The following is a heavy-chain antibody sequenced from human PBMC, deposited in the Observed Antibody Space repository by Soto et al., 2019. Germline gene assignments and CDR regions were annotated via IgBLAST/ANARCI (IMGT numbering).Heavy chain of an antibody. Sequence: GESLKISCKGSGYSFTSYWIGWVRQMPGKGLEWMGIIYPGDSDTRYSPSFQGQVTISADKSISTAYLQWSSLEASDTAMYYCARQRKENDFWSGYYLYYYYYGMDVWGQGTTVTVSS. J-gene: IGHJ6*02. CDR1: GYSFTSYW. V-gene: IGHV5-51*01. D-gene: IGHD3-3*01. CDR2: IYPGDSDT. CDR3: ARQRKENDFWSGYYLYYYYYGMDV.